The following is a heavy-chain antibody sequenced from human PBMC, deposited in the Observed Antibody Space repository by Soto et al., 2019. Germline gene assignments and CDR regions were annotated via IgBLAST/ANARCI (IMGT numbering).Heavy chain of an antibody. V-gene: IGHV1-69*18. J-gene: IGHJ4*02. CDR3: AREGGEYSSGWRYFDH. Sequence: QVQLVQSGAEVKEPGSSVKVSCKASGGTFSTYSISWVRQAPGQGLEWMGMIIPMFGTPDYAQKSQGRVTITADESTSTVYMELSSLRCADTAVYYCAREGGEYSSGWRYFDHWGQGTLVTVSS. CDR1: GGTFSTYS. D-gene: IGHD6-19*01. CDR2: IIPMFGTP.